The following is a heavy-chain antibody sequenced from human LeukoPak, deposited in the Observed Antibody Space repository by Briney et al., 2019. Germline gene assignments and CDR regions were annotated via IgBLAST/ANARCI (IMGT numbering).Heavy chain of an antibody. CDR3: AKDRLPLSSAYYYLPFDY. CDR2: ISGSGGST. V-gene: IGHV3-23*01. J-gene: IGHJ4*02. CDR1: RLTFSSYG. D-gene: IGHD3-22*01. Sequence: PGASLRLSCAASRLTFSSYGMSWVRQAPGKGLEWVSGISGSGGSTYYADSVKGRFTISRDNSKNTLYLQMNSLRAEDTAVYYCAKDRLPLSSAYYYLPFDYWGQGTLVTVSS.